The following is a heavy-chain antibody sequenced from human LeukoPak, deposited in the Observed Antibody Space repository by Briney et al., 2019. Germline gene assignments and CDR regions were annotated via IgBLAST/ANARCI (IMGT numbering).Heavy chain of an antibody. V-gene: IGHV4-38-2*02. CDR2: IYHSGST. J-gene: IGHJ5*02. Sequence: PSETLSLTCTVSGYSISSGYYWGWIRQPPGKGLEWIGSIYHSGSTYYNPSLKSRVTISVDTSKNQFSLKLSSVTAADTAVYYCARRSWSGYYTQGFDPWGQGTLVTVSS. CDR1: GYSISSGYY. CDR3: ARRSWSGYYTQGFDP. D-gene: IGHD3-3*01.